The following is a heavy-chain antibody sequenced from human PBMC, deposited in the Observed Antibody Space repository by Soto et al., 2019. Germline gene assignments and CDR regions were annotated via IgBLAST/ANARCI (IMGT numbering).Heavy chain of an antibody. D-gene: IGHD1-26*01. CDR2: INTDSGGT. CDR1: GYTFTCYS. V-gene: IGHV1-2*02. Sequence: XSGKVSCKASGYTFTCYSIRWVRQAPGKGLEWMGWINTDSGGTKSAQKFQGRVTLTRDTSISTAFMELTRLGSDDTAVYYCVRDRAPEICYYSNFDFWGQGTQVTVSS. CDR3: VRDRAPEICYYSNFDF. J-gene: IGHJ4*02.